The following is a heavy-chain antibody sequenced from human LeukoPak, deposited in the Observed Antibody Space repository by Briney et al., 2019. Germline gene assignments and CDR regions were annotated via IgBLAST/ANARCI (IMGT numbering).Heavy chain of an antibody. V-gene: IGHV3-53*01. D-gene: IGHD7-27*01. CDR1: GFTVSSNY. CDR3: ARDRVWGLRTGAFDI. J-gene: IGHJ3*02. CDR2: IYSGGST. Sequence: GGSLRLSCAASGFTVSSNYMSWVRQAPGKGLEWVSVIYSGGSTYYADSVKGRFTISRDNAKNLLFLQVNDPGAEDTAVYYCARDRVWGLRTGAFDIWGQGTVVTVSS.